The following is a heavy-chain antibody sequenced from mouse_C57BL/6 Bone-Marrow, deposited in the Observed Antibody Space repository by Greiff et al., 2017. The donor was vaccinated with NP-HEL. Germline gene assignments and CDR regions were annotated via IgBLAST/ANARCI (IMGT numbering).Heavy chain of an antibody. Sequence: EVQLQESGPELVKPGASVKISCKASGYSFTDYNMNWVKQSNGKSLEWIGVINPNYGTTSYNQKFKGKATLTVDQSSSTAYMQLNSLTSEDSAVYYCARLHLLLRSYAMDCWGQGTSVTVSS. V-gene: IGHV1-39*01. J-gene: IGHJ4*01. CDR1: GYSFTDYN. CDR2: INPNYGTT. D-gene: IGHD1-1*01. CDR3: ARLHLLLRSYAMDC.